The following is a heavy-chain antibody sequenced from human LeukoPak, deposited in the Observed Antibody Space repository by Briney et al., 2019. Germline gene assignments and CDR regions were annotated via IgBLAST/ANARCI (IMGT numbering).Heavy chain of an antibody. D-gene: IGHD3-16*01. Sequence: SETLSLTCTVSGGSISSYYWSWIRQPPGKGLEWIGYIYYSGSTNYNPSLKSRVTISVDTSKNQFSLKLSSVTAADTAVYYCARQGHYDYVWGSSRPDAFDIWGQGTMVTVSS. J-gene: IGHJ3*02. V-gene: IGHV4-59*08. CDR3: ARQGHYDYVWGSSRPDAFDI. CDR1: GGSISSYY. CDR2: IYYSGST.